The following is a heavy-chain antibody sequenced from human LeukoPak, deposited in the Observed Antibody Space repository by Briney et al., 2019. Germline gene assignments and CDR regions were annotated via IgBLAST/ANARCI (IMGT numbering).Heavy chain of an antibody. V-gene: IGHV4-59*08. J-gene: IGHJ4*02. Sequence: IGYIYYSGSTNYNPSLKSRVTISVDTSKNHFSLKLSSVTAADTAVYYCARSKSGYTYYFDYWGQGTLGTVSS. D-gene: IGHD2-2*02. CDR3: ARSKSGYTYYFDY. CDR2: IYYSGST.